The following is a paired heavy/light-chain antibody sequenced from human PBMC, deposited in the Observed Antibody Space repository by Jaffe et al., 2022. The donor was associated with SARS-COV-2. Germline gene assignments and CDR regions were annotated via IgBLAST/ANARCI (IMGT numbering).Light chain of an antibody. Sequence: SYVLTQPPSVSVAPGRTASITCGGDNIGSKSVHWYQQKPGQAPVLVIYYDTDRPSGIPERFSGSNSGNTATLIINRVEVGDEADYYCQVWDSSSDDRVFGGGTKLTVL. CDR1: NIGSKS. CDR2: YDT. CDR3: QVWDSSSDDRV. V-gene: IGLV3-21*04. J-gene: IGLJ3*02.
Heavy chain of an antibody. V-gene: IGHV2-5*02. J-gene: IGHJ4*02. D-gene: IGHD3-22*01. Sequence: QITLKESGPALVKPTQTLTLTCTFSGFSLSTSGLGVGWIRQPPGKALEWLALIYWDDDKRYSPSLKSRLTITKDTSRNQVVLTMTKMDPVDIATYYCAHKGKVPGSNGYYSDYFDYWGQGALVTVSP. CDR1: GFSLSTSGLG. CDR3: AHKGKVPGSNGYYSDYFDY. CDR2: IYWDDDK.